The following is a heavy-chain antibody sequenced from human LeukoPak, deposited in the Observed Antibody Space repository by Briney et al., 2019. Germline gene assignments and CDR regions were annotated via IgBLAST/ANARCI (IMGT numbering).Heavy chain of an antibody. CDR3: ARGDYYDSSGYRKIDY. CDR2: IRYDGSNE. V-gene: IGHV3-30*02. D-gene: IGHD3-22*01. CDR1: GFTFSSYG. Sequence: PGGSLRLSCAASGFTFSSYGMHWVRQAPGKGLEWVAFIRYDGSNEYYADSVKGRFTISRDNSKNTLYLQMNSLRAEDTAVYYCARGDYYDSSGYRKIDYWGQGTLVTVSS. J-gene: IGHJ4*02.